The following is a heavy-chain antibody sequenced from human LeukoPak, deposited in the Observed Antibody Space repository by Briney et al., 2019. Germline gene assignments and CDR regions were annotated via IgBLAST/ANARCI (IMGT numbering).Heavy chain of an antibody. CDR2: ISSRSSTI. CDR1: GFTSSSCS. J-gene: IGHJ4*02. CDR3: VRDIVPYSSNWYYFDY. D-gene: IGHD6-13*01. Sequence: PGGSLRLSCAASGFTSSSCSMNWVRQAPGKGLEWVSYISSRSSTIYYADSVKGRFTISRDNAKNSLYLQMNSLRAEDTAVYYCVRDIVPYSSNWYYFDYWGQGTLVTVSS. V-gene: IGHV3-48*04.